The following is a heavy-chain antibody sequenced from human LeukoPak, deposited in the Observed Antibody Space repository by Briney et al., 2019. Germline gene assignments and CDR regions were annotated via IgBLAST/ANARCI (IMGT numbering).Heavy chain of an antibody. CDR2: INPNSGGT. D-gene: IGHD3-10*01. V-gene: IGHV1-2*02. J-gene: IGHJ6*02. CDR3: ARGRGSGSFYGMDV. Sequence: PGASVKVSCKASGYTFTGYYMHWVRQAPGQGLEWMGWINPNSGGTNYAQKFQGRVTMTRDTSISTAYMELSRLRSDDTAVYYCARGRGSGSFYGMDVWGQGTTVTVSS. CDR1: GYTFTGYY.